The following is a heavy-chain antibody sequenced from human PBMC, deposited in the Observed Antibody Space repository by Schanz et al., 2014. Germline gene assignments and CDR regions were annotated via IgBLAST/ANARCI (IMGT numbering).Heavy chain of an antibody. J-gene: IGHJ4*02. CDR2: ISRSSSSI. CDR3: ARGRSLGWCDY. Sequence: EVQLVESGGGLVKPGGSLRLSCAASGFTFSSYSMNWVRQAPGKGLEWVSSISRSSSSIYYADSVKGRFTISRDNAKNSLYLQMHSRRAEDTAVYYCARGRSLGWCDYWGQGTLVTVSS. CDR1: GFTFSSYS. D-gene: IGHD2-21*01. V-gene: IGHV3-21*01.